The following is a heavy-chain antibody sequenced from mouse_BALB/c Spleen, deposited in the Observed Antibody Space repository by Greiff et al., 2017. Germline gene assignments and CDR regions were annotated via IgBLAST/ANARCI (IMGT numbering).Heavy chain of an antibody. D-gene: IGHD1-1*01. CDR3: ARSYYGSRLGV. CDR2: IDPANGNT. J-gene: IGHJ1*01. CDR1: GFNIKDTY. V-gene: IGHV14-3*02. Sequence: EVKLVESGAELVKPGASVKLSCTASGFNIKDTYMHWVKQRPEQGLEWIGRIDPANGNTKYDPKFQGKATITADTSSNTAYLQLSSLTSEDTAVYYCARSYYGSRLGVWGAGTTVTVSS.